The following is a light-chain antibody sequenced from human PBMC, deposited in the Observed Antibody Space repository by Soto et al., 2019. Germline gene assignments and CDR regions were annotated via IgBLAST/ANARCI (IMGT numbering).Light chain of an antibody. Sequence: DKGITNSPATVSVYPGESVTLSFRASQSIGSNLAWFQQKRGQTPRLLIYGASARATGVPDRFSGSGSGTEFTLTISSLQSEDCAVYYCQQYGGSPITFGQVTRLEI. CDR2: GAS. CDR1: QSIGSN. CDR3: QQYGGSPIT. J-gene: IGKJ5*01. V-gene: IGKV3-15*01.